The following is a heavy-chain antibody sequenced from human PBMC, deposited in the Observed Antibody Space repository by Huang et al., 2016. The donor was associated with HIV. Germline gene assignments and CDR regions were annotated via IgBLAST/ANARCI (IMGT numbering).Heavy chain of an antibody. CDR2: IKGSEK. J-gene: IGHJ3*02. CDR1: GFTFSSYW. V-gene: IGHV3-7*01. D-gene: IGHD4-4*01. Sequence: VDSGGSLRLSCAASGFTFSSYWMNGVRQAPGKGMELVGNIKGSEKYYVDSVKGRFTISGDNAKNSLFLQMNSLGAEDTAVYYCARTYDYNDPGAFDIWGQGTMVTVSS. CDR3: ARTYDYNDPGAFDI.